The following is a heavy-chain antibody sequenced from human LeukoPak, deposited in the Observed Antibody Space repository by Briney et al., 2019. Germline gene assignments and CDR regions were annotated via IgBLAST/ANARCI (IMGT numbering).Heavy chain of an antibody. CDR1: GGTISSYY. CDR2: IYYSGST. CDR3: ARETSQKGAHYMDV. V-gene: IGHV4-59*01. Sequence: SETLCLTCTASGGTISSYYWSWIRQPPGKGLEWIGYIYYSGSTNYNPSLKSRVTISVDTSKNQLSLKLTSVTAADTAVYYCARETSQKGAHYMDVWGKGTTVTISS. J-gene: IGHJ6*03. D-gene: IGHD3-16*01.